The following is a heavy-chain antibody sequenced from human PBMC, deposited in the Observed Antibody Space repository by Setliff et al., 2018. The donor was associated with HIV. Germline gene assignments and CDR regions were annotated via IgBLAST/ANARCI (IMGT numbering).Heavy chain of an antibody. CDR1: NYSISSAYY. CDR2: IYHSGST. Sequence: ETLSLTCAVSNYSISSAYYWGWIRHPSGKGLEWIGSIYHSGSTYYNPSLKSRVTISVDTSKNQFSLKLSSVTAADTAGYYCARRPAGAVAGGYGMDVWGQGTTVTVSS. D-gene: IGHD6-19*01. J-gene: IGHJ6*02. V-gene: IGHV4-38-2*01. CDR3: ARRPAGAVAGGYGMDV.